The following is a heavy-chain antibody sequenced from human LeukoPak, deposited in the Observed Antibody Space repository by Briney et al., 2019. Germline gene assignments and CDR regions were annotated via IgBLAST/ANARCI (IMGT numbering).Heavy chain of an antibody. V-gene: IGHV1-18*01. CDR1: GYTFTSYG. J-gene: IGHJ3*02. D-gene: IGHD3-22*01. Sequence: ASVKVSCKASGYTFTSYGISWVRQAPGQGLEWMGWISAYNGNTNYAQKLQGRVTMTTDTSTSTAYMELRGLRSDGTGVFYWASSFFLLPEQPDAFDIWGQGTMVSVSS. CDR2: ISAYNGNT. CDR3: ASSFFLLPEQPDAFDI.